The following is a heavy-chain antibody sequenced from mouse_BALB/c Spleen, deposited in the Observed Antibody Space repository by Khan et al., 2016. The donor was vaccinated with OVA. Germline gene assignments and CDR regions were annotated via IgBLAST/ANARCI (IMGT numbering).Heavy chain of an antibody. J-gene: IGHJ4*01. Sequence: QVQLKESGPGLVAPSQSLSITCTISGFSLTNYGVHWIRQPPGKGLEWLVVIWSDGSTTYNSALKSRLTITKDNSKSQVFVQMNSLQPDDTSIYFCARQPYYHYNIMDYWGQGTSVTVSS. CDR1: GFSLTNYG. D-gene: IGHD2-10*01. CDR2: IWSDGST. V-gene: IGHV2-6-1*01. CDR3: ARQPYYHYNIMDY.